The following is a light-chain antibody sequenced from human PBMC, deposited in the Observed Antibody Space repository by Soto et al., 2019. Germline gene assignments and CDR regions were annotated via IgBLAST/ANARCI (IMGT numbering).Light chain of an antibody. J-gene: IGKJ1*01. V-gene: IGKV3-20*01. CDR2: VAS. CDR3: QQYGSSPRT. CDR1: QSVSSY. Sequence: PGERATLSCRASQSVSSYLAWYQQKPGQAPRLLIYVASSRATGIPDRFSGSGSGTDFTLTISRLEPEDFAVYYCQQYGSSPRTFGQGTKVEIK.